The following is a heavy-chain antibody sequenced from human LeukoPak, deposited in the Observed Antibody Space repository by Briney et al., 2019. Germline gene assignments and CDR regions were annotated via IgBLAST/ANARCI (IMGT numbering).Heavy chain of an antibody. CDR3: ATADPPDYFQH. J-gene: IGHJ1*01. CDR1: GGSIRSYY. Sequence: SETLSLTCIVSGGSIRSYYWSWIRQPPGKGLEWIGYLYYSGSTNYNPSLKSRVTISVDTSKNQFSLKLSSVTAADTAVYYCATADPPDYFQHWGQGALVTVSS. V-gene: IGHV4-59*01. D-gene: IGHD1-14*01. CDR2: LYYSGST.